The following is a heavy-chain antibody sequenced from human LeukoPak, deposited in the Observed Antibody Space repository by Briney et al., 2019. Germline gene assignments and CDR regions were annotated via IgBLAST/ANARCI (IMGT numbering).Heavy chain of an antibody. D-gene: IGHD6-6*01. CDR1: GFTFSSYS. CDR3: ARSKAAPGAFDI. Sequence: GSLRLSCVASGFTFSSYSMNWVRQAPGKGLEWVSSIDTSSSYIYYAVSVKGRFTISRDNAKNSLYLQMNSLRAEDTAVYYCARSKAAPGAFDIWGQGTMVTVSS. CDR2: IDTSSSYI. J-gene: IGHJ3*02. V-gene: IGHV3-21*01.